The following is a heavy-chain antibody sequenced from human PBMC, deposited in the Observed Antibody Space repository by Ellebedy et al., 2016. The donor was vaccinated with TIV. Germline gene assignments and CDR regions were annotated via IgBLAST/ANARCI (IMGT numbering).Heavy chain of an antibody. V-gene: IGHV3-23*01. CDR1: GLTFSSYV. CDR2: ITGSGDST. D-gene: IGHD3-9*01. Sequence: GESLKISXAASGLTFSSYVMNWVRQAPGKGLEWVSAITGSGDSTYYADSVKGRFTISRDNSKNTLYLQMNGLRAEDTAVFYCAKGGYYNLDHWGPGILVTVSS. CDR3: AKGGYYNLDH. J-gene: IGHJ4*02.